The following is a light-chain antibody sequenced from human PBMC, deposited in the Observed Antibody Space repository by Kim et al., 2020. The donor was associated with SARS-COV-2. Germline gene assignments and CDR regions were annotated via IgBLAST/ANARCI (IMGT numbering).Light chain of an antibody. V-gene: IGLV3-21*04. CDR3: QVWDSSSDHGV. CDR2: SDS. Sequence: RGKTARITCGDNNVGGKTVHGYRQKPGQAHVLVIYSDSDRPSGIAGRFSGSNSGNTATMTISRVEAGDESDYYCQVWDSSSDHGVFGTGTKVTVL. CDR1: NVGGKT. J-gene: IGLJ1*01.